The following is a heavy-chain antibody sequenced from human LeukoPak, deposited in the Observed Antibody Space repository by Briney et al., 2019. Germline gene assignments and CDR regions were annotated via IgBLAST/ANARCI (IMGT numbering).Heavy chain of an antibody. Sequence: SETLSLTCAVYGGSFSGYYWSWIRQPPGKGLEWIGEINHSGSTNYNPSLKSRVTISVDTSKNQFSLKLSSVTVADTAVYYCARAPYDSSGYYYGFFQYWGQGTLVTVSS. V-gene: IGHV4-34*01. J-gene: IGHJ1*01. CDR2: INHSGST. D-gene: IGHD3-22*01. CDR3: ARAPYDSSGYYYGFFQY. CDR1: GGSFSGYY.